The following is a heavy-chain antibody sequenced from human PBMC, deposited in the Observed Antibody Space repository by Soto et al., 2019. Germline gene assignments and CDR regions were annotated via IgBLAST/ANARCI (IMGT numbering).Heavy chain of an antibody. CDR2: IYTSGTT. D-gene: IGHD1-26*01. CDR1: GCSLSSYY. CDR3: AREGASGFGMDV. V-gene: IGHV4-4*07. J-gene: IGHJ6*02. Sequence: PSETRSRTGHFSGCSLSSYYWSWIRQPAGKALEWIGRIYTSGTTNYNPSLKSRATILVDTSKNQFSLKLSSVTAADTAVYYCAREGASGFGMDVWGQGNTVNGS.